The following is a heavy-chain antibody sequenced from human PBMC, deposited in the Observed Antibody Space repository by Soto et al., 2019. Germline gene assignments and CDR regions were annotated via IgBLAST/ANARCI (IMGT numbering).Heavy chain of an antibody. D-gene: IGHD1-26*01. CDR1: GYTFTSYD. V-gene: IGHV1-8*01. CDR2: MNPNSGNT. CDR3: ARESGSYLGYYYGMDV. J-gene: IGHJ6*02. Sequence: ASVKVSCKASGYTFTSYDINWVRQATGQGLEWMGWMNPNSGNTGYAQKFQGRVTMTRNTSISTAYMELSSLRSEDTAVYYCARESGSYLGYYYGMDVWGQGTTVTVSS.